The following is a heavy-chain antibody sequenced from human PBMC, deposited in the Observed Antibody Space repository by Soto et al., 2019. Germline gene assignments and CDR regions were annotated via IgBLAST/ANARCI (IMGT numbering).Heavy chain of an antibody. CDR2: INHSGST. V-gene: IGHV4-34*01. Sequence: SETQSLTCAVYGGSFSGYYGSWIRQPPGKGLEWIGEINHSGSTNYNPSLKSRATISLDLPRNQFSLRLTSVTAADTAVYYCARDRGGITVSSKPLGEWFDPWGQGTLVTVSS. D-gene: IGHD6-19*01. J-gene: IGHJ5*02. CDR1: GGSFSGYY. CDR3: ARDRGGITVSSKPLGEWFDP.